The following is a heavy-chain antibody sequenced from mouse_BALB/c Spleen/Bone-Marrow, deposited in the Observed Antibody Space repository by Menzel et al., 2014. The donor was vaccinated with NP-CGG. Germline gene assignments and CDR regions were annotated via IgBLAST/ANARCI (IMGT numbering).Heavy chain of an antibody. V-gene: IGHV7-1*02. CDR1: GFTFSDFY. CDR3: VRGNWAFFDY. CDR2: SRNKANDYTT. Sequence: EVQLVESGGGLVQPGGSLRLSCATSGFTFSDFYMEWARQSPGKRLEWIAISRNKANDYTTDYSASVKGRFIVSRDTSQSILYLQMHALRAEDTAIYYCVRGNWAFFDYWGQGATLTVSS. D-gene: IGHD4-1*01. J-gene: IGHJ2*01.